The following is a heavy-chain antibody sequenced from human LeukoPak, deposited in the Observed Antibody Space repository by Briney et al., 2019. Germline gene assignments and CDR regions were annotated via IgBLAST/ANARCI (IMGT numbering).Heavy chain of an antibody. D-gene: IGHD5-12*01. CDR1: GFTFSSYG. CDR2: IWFDGSDK. Sequence: GGSLRLSCAASGFTFSSYGMHWGRQAPGNGLEWVAVIWFDGSDKYYADSVKGRFTISRDNSKNTLYLQMNSLRAEDTAVYYCARDGYSGYDFYFDYWGQGSLVTVSS. CDR3: ARDGYSGYDFYFDY. V-gene: IGHV3-33*01. J-gene: IGHJ4*02.